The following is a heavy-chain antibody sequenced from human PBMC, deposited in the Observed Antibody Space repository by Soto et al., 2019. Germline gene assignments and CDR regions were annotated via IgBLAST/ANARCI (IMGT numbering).Heavy chain of an antibody. CDR3: ARKKRGSSSWYDGYFDY. CDR1: GGTLSSYA. V-gene: IGHV1-69*13. CDR2: IIPIFGTA. D-gene: IGHD6-13*01. J-gene: IGHJ4*02. Sequence: SVKVSCKASGGTLSSYAISWVRQAPGQGLEWMGGIIPIFGTANYAQKFQGRVTITADESTSTAYMELSSLRSEDTAVYYCARKKRGSSSWYDGYFDYWGQGTLVTVS.